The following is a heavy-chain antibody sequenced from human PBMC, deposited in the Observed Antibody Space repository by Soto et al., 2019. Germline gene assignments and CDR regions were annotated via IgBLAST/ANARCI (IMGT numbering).Heavy chain of an antibody. D-gene: IGHD6-13*01. CDR3: ARQEPGIAAAGTRGPWDY. CDR2: IYYSGST. Sequence: PSDTLALTCTVSGGSISSSSYYWGWIRQPPGKGLEWIGSIYYSGSTYYNPSLKSRVTISVDTSKNQFSLKLSSVTAADTAVYYCARQEPGIAAAGTRGPWDYWGQGTLVTAPQ. J-gene: IGHJ4*02. V-gene: IGHV4-39*01. CDR1: GGSISSSSYY.